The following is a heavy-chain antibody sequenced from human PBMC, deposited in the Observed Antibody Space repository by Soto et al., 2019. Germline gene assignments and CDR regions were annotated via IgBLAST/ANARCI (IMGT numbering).Heavy chain of an antibody. CDR1: GFTFSSYS. V-gene: IGHV3-21*01. D-gene: IGHD3-16*02. J-gene: IGHJ4*02. Sequence: GGSLRLSCAASGFTFSSYSMNWVRQAPGKGLEWVSSISSSSSYIYYADSVKGRFTISRDNAKNSLYLQMNSLRAEDTAVYYCARAPNYDYIWGSYRVVFGFDYWGQGTLVTVSS. CDR2: ISSSSSYI. CDR3: ARAPNYDYIWGSYRVVFGFDY.